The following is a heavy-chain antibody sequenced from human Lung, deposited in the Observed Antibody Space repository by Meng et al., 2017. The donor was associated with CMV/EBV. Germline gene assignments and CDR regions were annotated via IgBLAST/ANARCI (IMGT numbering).Heavy chain of an antibody. CDR2: ISAYNGNT. V-gene: IGHV1-18*01. Sequence: VSCKAAGYPFGRYGISWVRQAPGQGLEWMGWISAYNGNTNFAQNLQDRVTMTTDTSTSTAYMELRRLRSDDTAVYYCACGGYFGDYWGQGTLVTVSS. CDR1: GYPFGRYG. J-gene: IGHJ4*02. D-gene: IGHD5-12*01. CDR3: ACGGYFGDY.